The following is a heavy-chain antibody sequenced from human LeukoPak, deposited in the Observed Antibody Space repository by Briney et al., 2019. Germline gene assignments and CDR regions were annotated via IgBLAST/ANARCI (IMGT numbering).Heavy chain of an antibody. CDR3: AKDLTYYYDSSGYFDY. Sequence: GGSLRLSCAASGFTFSSYAMSWVRQAPGKGLEWVSAISGSGGSTCYADSVKGRFTISRDNSKNTLYLQMNSLRAEDTAVYYCAKDLTYYYDSSGYFDYWGQGTLVTVSS. CDR2: ISGSGGST. J-gene: IGHJ4*02. CDR1: GFTFSSYA. V-gene: IGHV3-23*01. D-gene: IGHD3-22*01.